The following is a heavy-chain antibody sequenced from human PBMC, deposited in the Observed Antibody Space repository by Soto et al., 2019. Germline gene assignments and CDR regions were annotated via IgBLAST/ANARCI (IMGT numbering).Heavy chain of an antibody. CDR3: ARQVPAAIRLGWFDP. CDR1: GGSISSSGSY. V-gene: IGHV4-39*01. J-gene: IGHJ5*02. D-gene: IGHD2-2*02. Sequence: SETLSLTCTVSGGSISSSGSYWGWVRQPPGKGLEWIVSFYYTGGTYSTYYNPSLKSRVTISVDTPKRQFSLKLSSVTAADTAVYYCARQVPAAIRLGWFDPWGQGTLVTVSS. CDR2: FYYTGGT.